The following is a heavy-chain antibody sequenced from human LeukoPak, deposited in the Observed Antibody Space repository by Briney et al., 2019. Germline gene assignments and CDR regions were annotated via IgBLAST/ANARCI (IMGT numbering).Heavy chain of an antibody. D-gene: IGHD6-6*01. CDR3: ARDRKARRDY. J-gene: IGHJ4*02. V-gene: IGHV3-48*02. CDR2: ISSTSSTM. CDR1: GFILSDYY. Sequence: GGSLRLSCAASGFILSDYYMNWVREAPGKGLEWVSYISSTSSTMYYADSVKGRFTISRDNVKNSLYLQMNSLRDEDTAVYYCARDRKARRDYWGQGTLVTVSS.